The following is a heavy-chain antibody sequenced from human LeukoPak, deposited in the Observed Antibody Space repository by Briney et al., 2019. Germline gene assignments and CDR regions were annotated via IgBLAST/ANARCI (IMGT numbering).Heavy chain of an antibody. CDR3: ARDYYGSGSYSPIYWYFDL. J-gene: IGHJ2*01. Sequence: QPGGSLRLSCAASGFTFSSYEMNWVRQAPGKGLEWVSYISSSGSTIHYADSVKGRFTISRDNAKNSLYLQMNSLRAEDTAVYYCARDYYGSGSYSPIYWYFDLWGRGTLVTVSS. CDR2: ISSSGSTI. V-gene: IGHV3-48*03. D-gene: IGHD3-10*01. CDR1: GFTFSSYE.